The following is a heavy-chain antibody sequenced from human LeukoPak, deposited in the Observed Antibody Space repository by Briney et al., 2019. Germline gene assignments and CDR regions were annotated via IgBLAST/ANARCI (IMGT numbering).Heavy chain of an antibody. Sequence: PGGSLRLSCAASGFTFSDYGMHWVRQAPGKGLEWVAVISYDGSHKYYADSVKGRFTISRDNSKNTLYLQMNSLRSEDTAVYYCARVPFNPRYCSGGSCYGRHYYYGMDVWGQGTTVTVSS. V-gene: IGHV3-30*03. J-gene: IGHJ6*02. CDR2: ISYDGSHK. D-gene: IGHD2-15*01. CDR1: GFTFSDYG. CDR3: ARVPFNPRYCSGGSCYGRHYYYGMDV.